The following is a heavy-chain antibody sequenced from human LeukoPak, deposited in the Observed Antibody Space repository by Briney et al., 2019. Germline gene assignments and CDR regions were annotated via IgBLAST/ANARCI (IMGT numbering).Heavy chain of an antibody. CDR3: AKERYFDWLLSANYFVY. CDR2: ISGSGGST. D-gene: IGHD3-9*01. Sequence: GGSMRLSCAASGFTFSSYAMGWVRQAPGKGLEWVSAISGSGGSTYYADSVKGRFTISRDNSKNTLYLQMNSLRAEDTAVYYCAKERYFDWLLSANYFVYWGQGTMVTVSS. CDR1: GFTFSSYA. J-gene: IGHJ4*02. V-gene: IGHV3-23*01.